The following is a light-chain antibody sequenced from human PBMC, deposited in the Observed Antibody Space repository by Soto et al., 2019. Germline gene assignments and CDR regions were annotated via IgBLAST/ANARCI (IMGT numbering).Light chain of an antibody. CDR3: TSYTSSSPYV. V-gene: IGLV2-14*01. CDR1: SSDVGGYNY. CDR2: EVS. J-gene: IGLJ1*01. Sequence: QSALTKPASVSGSPGQSITISCTGTSSDVGGYNYVSWYQQHPGKAPRLIIYEVSRRPSGISNRLSGSKSGNTASLTISGLQAVDEADYYCTSYTSSSPYVFGTGTKLTVL.